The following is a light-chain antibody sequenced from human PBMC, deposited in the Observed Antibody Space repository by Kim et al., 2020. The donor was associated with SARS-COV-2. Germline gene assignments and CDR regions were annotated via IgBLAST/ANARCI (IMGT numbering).Light chain of an antibody. Sequence: SYELTQPPSVSVSPGQTASITCSGDKLGDKYACWYQQKPGQSPVLVIYEDSNRPSGIPERFSGSNSGNTATLTISGTQAMDKADYYCQAWDSSTAWVFGT. J-gene: IGLJ1*01. CDR3: QAWDSSTAWV. CDR2: EDS. CDR1: KLGDKY. V-gene: IGLV3-1*01.